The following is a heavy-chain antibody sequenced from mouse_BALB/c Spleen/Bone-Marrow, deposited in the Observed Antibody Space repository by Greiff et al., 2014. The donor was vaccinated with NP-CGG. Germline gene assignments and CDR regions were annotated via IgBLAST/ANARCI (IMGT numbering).Heavy chain of an antibody. Sequence: QVQLQQSGAELVKPGAPVKLSCKASGYTFTSYWMNWVKQRPGRGLEWIGRIDPSDSETHYNQKFKDKATLTVDKSSSTAYIQLSSLTSEDSAVYYCARSIGYGAMDYRGQGTSVTVSS. CDR3: ARSIGYGAMDY. V-gene: IGHV1-69*02. CDR2: IDPSDSET. J-gene: IGHJ4*01. CDR1: GYTFTSYW. D-gene: IGHD2-2*01.